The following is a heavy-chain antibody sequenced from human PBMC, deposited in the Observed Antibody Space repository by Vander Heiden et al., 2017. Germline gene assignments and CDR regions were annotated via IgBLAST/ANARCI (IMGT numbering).Heavy chain of an antibody. D-gene: IGHD2-21*02. V-gene: IGHV4-39*01. CDR1: GGSISSSSSY. CDR2: IYYSGST. CDR3: ARVWAYCGGDCYPFDY. J-gene: IGHJ4*02. Sequence: QLQLQESGPGLVKPSETLSLTCTVSGGSISSSSSYWGWLRQPPGKGLEWIGSIYYSGSTYYNPSLKSRVTISVDTSKNQFSLKLSSVTAADTAVYYCARVWAYCGGDCYPFDYWGQGTLVTVSS.